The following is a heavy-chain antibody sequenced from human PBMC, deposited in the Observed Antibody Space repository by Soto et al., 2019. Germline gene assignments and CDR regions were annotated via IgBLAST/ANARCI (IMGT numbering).Heavy chain of an antibody. Sequence: QEHLVESGGGVVQAGTSLRLSCAASGFRFNNYGMHWVRQAPGTGLEWVAFVSSDGNNKYYADSVKGRFTISRDNSKSTMFLQVDSLRVDDTAIYYCAKDRVIPRLPIWPDPWGQGTLVTVSA. CDR1: GFRFNNYG. CDR2: VSSDGNNK. J-gene: IGHJ5*02. CDR3: AKDRVIPRLPIWPDP. D-gene: IGHD6-25*01. V-gene: IGHV3-30*18.